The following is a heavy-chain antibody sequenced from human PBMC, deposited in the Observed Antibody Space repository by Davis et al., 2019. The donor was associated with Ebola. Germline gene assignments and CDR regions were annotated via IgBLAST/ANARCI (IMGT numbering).Heavy chain of an antibody. CDR1: GFTFSSYW. D-gene: IGHD3-3*01. CDR3: ARSHYDFWSGYQYFFDY. CDR2: ISSSGSTI. J-gene: IGHJ4*02. Sequence: GESLKISCAASGFTFSSYWMHWIRQAPGKGLEWVSYISSSGSTIYYADSVKGRFTISRDNAKNSLYLQMNSLRAEDTAVYYCARSHYDFWSGYQYFFDYWGQGTLVTVSS. V-gene: IGHV3-11*04.